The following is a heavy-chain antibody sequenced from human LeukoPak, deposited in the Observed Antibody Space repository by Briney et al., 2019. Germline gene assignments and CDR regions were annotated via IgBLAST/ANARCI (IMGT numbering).Heavy chain of an antibody. CDR1: GGSISSYY. D-gene: IGHD4-17*01. CDR2: IYYTGST. Sequence: SETLSLTCTVSGGSISSYYWSWTRQPPGKGLEWIGYIYYTGSTNYNPSLKSRVTISVDTSKNQFSLKLSSVTAADTAVYYCARDQRSGDYWFDPWGQGTLVTVSS. J-gene: IGHJ5*02. V-gene: IGHV4-59*01. CDR3: ARDQRSGDYWFDP.